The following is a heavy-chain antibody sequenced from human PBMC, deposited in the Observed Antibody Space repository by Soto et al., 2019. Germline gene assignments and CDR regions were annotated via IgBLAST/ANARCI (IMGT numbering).Heavy chain of an antibody. CDR3: ARSGDPFYYAMDV. J-gene: IGHJ6*02. V-gene: IGHV4-59*01. CDR2: IYYNGNT. CDR1: GGSISSYY. Sequence: LETLSLTCTVSGGSISSYYWSWIRQPPGKGLQWIGYIYYNGNTNYNPSLKSRVTISLGTPKGQFSLRLSSVTAADTAVYYCARSGDPFYYAMDVWGPGTTVTVSS. D-gene: IGHD1-26*01.